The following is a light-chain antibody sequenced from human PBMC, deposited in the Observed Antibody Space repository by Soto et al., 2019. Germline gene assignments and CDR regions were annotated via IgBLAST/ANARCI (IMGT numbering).Light chain of an antibody. CDR3: QQNNKWPPVT. V-gene: IGKV3-15*01. J-gene: IGKJ4*01. CDR1: QTISND. CDR2: GAS. Sequence: VSPGEGVTLSCRASQTISNDLAWYQQKPGQAPRLLIYGASTRATGVPARFSGGGSGTEFTLTISSLQSEDFAFYYCQQNNKWPPVTFGGGTKVDIK.